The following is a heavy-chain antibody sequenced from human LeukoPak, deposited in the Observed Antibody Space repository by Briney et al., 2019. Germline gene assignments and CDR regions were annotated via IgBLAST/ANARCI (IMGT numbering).Heavy chain of an antibody. CDR2: IYYSGST. Sequence: SETLSLTCTVSGGSISSSSYYWGWIRQPPGKGLEWIGSIYYSGSTYYNPSLKSRVTISVDTSKNQFSLKLSSVTAADTAVYYCARRIAVESDYDYWGQGTLVTVSS. CDR3: ARRIAVESDYDY. J-gene: IGHJ4*02. V-gene: IGHV4-39*01. D-gene: IGHD6-19*01. CDR1: GGSISSSSYY.